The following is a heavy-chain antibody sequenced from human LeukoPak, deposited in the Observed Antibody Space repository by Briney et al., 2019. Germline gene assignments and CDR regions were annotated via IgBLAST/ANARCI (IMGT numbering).Heavy chain of an antibody. V-gene: IGHV4-59*13. CDR1: GASISDYY. CDR3: ARDNRSLGGHYYYYGMDV. Sequence: PSETLSLTCTVSGASISDYYWNWIRQPPGKGLEWIGYIYYSGSTNYNPSLKSRVTISVDTSKNQFSLKLSSVTAADTAVYYCARDNRSLGGHYYYYGMDVWGQGTTVTVSS. J-gene: IGHJ6*02. D-gene: IGHD1-14*01. CDR2: IYYSGST.